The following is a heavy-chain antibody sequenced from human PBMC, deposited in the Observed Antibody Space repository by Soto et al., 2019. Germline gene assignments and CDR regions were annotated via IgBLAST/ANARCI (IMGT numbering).Heavy chain of an antibody. CDR2: ISAYNGNT. J-gene: IGHJ4*02. CDR3: ASSRQLLSYFDY. Sequence: ASVKVSCKAPGYTFTSYGISWVRQAPGQGLEWMGWISAYNGNTNYAQKLQGRVTMTTDTSTSTAYMELRSLRSDDTAVYYCASSRQLLSYFDYSGQGTLVTVSS. D-gene: IGHD2-2*01. CDR1: GYTFTSYG. V-gene: IGHV1-18*01.